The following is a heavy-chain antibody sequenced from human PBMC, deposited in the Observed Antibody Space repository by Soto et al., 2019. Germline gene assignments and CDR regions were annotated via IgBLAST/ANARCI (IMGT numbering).Heavy chain of an antibody. CDR3: ARGIKYGAYSRWFDP. CDR2: MNPNSGNT. D-gene: IGHD4-17*01. J-gene: IGHJ5*02. Sequence: QVQLVQSGAEVKKPGASVKVSCKASGYTFTSYDINWVRRATGQGLEYLGWMNPNSGNTAYVQKFQGRVTMTWDTSXXTAYMELSSLRSEDTAVYFCARGIKYGAYSRWFDPWGQGTLVTVSS. CDR1: GYTFTSYD. V-gene: IGHV1-8*01.